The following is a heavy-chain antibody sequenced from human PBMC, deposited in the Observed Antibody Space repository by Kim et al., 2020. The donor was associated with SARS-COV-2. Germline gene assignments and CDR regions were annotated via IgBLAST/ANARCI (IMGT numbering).Heavy chain of an antibody. CDR2: ISWNSGSI. J-gene: IGHJ4*02. Sequence: GGSLRLSCAASGFTFDDYAMHWVRQAPGKGLEWVSGISWNSGSIGYADSVKGRFTISRDNAKNSLYLQMNSLRAEDTALYYCAKALWFGELDYWGQGTLVTVSS. CDR1: GFTFDDYA. D-gene: IGHD3-10*01. CDR3: AKALWFGELDY. V-gene: IGHV3-9*01.